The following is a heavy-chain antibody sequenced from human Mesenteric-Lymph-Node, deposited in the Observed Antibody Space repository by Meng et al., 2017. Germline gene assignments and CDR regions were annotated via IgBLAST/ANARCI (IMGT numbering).Heavy chain of an antibody. CDR3: ARADKVRFDY. J-gene: IGHJ4*02. V-gene: IGHV4-34*01. Sequence: QVRLRPWGAGLLKPSVTLSLTCAVYGWSFSGNYWRWIRQPPGKGLEWIGEINHSGSTNYNPSLKSRVTISVDKSKNQFSLKLSSVTAADTAVYYCARADKVRFDYWGQGTLVTVSS. CDR1: GWSFSGNY. CDR2: INHSGST.